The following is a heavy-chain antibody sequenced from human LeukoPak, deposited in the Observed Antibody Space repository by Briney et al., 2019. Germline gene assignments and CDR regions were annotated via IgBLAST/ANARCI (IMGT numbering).Heavy chain of an antibody. Sequence: PGGSLRLSCAASGFTFSSYAMHWVRQAPGKGLEYVSVISSNGGSTYYANSVKGRFTISRDSSKNTLYLQMGSLRAEDMAVYYCARGDYYYYYYMDVWGKGPTVTVSS. V-gene: IGHV3-64*01. CDR1: GFTFSSYA. CDR2: ISSNGGST. J-gene: IGHJ6*03. CDR3: ARGDYYYYYYMDV.